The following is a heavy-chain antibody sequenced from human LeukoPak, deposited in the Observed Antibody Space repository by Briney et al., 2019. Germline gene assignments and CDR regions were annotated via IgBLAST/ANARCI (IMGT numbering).Heavy chain of an antibody. J-gene: IGHJ4*02. V-gene: IGHV4-59*01. D-gene: IGHD3-9*01. CDR1: GGSITSYY. CDR2: IYYSGST. Sequence: SETLSLTCTVSGGSITSYYWSWIRQPPGKGLEWIGYIYYSGSTNYNPSLKSRVTISVDTSKNQFSLKLSSVTAADTAVYYCARGPIIGFDYWGQGTLVTVSS. CDR3: ARGPIIGFDY.